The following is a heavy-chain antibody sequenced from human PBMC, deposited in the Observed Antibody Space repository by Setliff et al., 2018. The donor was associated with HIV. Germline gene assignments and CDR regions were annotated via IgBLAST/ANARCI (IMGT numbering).Heavy chain of an antibody. CDR2: FDRQHGGT. Sequence: ASVQVSCKVSGYTLNELSIHWVRQAPGEGLEWVGGFDRQHGGTVYAQKFQGRVRMAEDTSTDTAYMDLSSLRSEDTATYYCTLLAVSSKKEWKTFDFWGQGTLVTVSS. J-gene: IGHJ4*02. CDR1: GYTLNELS. V-gene: IGHV1-24*01. CDR3: TLLAVSSKKEWKTFDF. D-gene: IGHD6-19*01.